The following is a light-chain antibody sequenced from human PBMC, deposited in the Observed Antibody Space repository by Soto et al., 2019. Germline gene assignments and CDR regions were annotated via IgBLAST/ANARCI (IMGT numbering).Light chain of an antibody. V-gene: IGKV1-9*01. CDR3: QQLNSYPPF. Sequence: DIQLTQSPSFLSASVGDRVTITCRASQGISSYLSWYQQKPGKAAKLLIYAASTLQSGVPSRFSGSGSGAEFTLTLSSLQPEDFATYACQQLNSYPPFFGPGTKVDIK. J-gene: IGKJ3*01. CDR2: AAS. CDR1: QGISSY.